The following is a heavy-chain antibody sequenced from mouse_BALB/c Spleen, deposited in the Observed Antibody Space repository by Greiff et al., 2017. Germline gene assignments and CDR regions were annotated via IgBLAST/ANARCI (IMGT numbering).Heavy chain of an antibody. D-gene: IGHD1-1*01. V-gene: IGHV3-6*02. CDR3: ARALYYGSSYGAMDY. Sequence: EVKLQESGPGLVKPSQSLSLTCSVTGYSITSGYYWNWIRQFPGNKLEWMGYISYDGSNNYNPSLKNRISITRDTSKNQFFLKLNSVTTEDTATYYCARALYYGSSYGAMDYWGQGTSVTVSS. CDR2: ISYDGSN. J-gene: IGHJ4*01. CDR1: GYSITSGYY.